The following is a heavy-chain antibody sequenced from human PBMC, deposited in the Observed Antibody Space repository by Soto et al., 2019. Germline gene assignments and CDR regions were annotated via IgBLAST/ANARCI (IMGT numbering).Heavy chain of an antibody. J-gene: IGHJ3*01. Sequence: QVQLVESGGGVVQPGRSLRLSCAASGFTFSSYGMHWVRQAPGKGLEWVAVVSYDGSNKYYADSVKGRFTISRDNSKNPLYLQMNSLRGEDTAVYYCAKDLRVAGTFDVWGQGTMVTVST. CDR1: GFTFSSYG. CDR3: AKDLRVAGTFDV. D-gene: IGHD6-19*01. V-gene: IGHV3-30*18. CDR2: VSYDGSNK.